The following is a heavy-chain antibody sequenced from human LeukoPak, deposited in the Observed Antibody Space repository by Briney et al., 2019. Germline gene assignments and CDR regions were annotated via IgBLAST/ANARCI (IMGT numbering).Heavy chain of an antibody. V-gene: IGHV3-23*01. CDR2: ISASGVST. CDR3: AXDRXQTPLKY. CDR1: FTXXSYA. Sequence: FTXXSYAMSWVRQAPGKGLEWVSGISASGVSTFYADSVKGRFTISRDNSKNTLYLQMNSLRAEDTAVYYCAXDRXQTPLKYWGQGXLVTVSS. J-gene: IGHJ4*02.